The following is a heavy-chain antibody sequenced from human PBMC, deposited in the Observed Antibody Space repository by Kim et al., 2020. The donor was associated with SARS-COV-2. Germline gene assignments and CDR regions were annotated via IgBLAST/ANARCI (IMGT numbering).Heavy chain of an antibody. J-gene: IGHJ6*01. CDR3: VRDTGRYSSSSEYYYYGMD. Sequence: ASVKVSCKASGYTFIHYGISWVRQAPGQGLEWMGWIGPYNGNTNFAQKLQGRVTMTTETSTSTAYMELRSLISDDTAVYYCVRDTGRYSSSSEYYYYGMD. CDR2: IGPYNGNT. V-gene: IGHV1-18*04. D-gene: IGHD6-6*01. CDR1: GYTFIHYG.